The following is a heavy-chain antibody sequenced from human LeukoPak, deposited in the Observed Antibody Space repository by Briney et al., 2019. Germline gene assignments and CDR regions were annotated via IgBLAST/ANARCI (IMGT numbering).Heavy chain of an antibody. D-gene: IGHD5-18*01. CDR3: ARQVDTTMALPDY. CDR1: GYTFTGYG. V-gene: IGHV1-18*01. J-gene: IGHJ4*02. Sequence: ASVKVSCKTSGYTFTGYGVSWVRQAPGQRLEWMGWISTYNYNTNYAQKFRGRVTLTKDTSTSTVYMELRSLRSDDTAIYYCARQVDTTMALPDYWGQGTLVTVSS. CDR2: ISTYNYNT.